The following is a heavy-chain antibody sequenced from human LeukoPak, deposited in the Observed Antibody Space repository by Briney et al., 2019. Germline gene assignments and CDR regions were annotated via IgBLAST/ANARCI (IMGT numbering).Heavy chain of an antibody. Sequence: ASVKVSCKASGYTFTGYYMHWVRQAPGQGLEWVGWINPNSGGTNYAQKFQGWVTMTRDTSISTAYMELRRLRSDDTAVYYCARTYYYDSSGANDAFDIWGQGTMSPSLQ. CDR1: GYTFTGYY. CDR2: INPNSGGT. CDR3: ARTYYYDSSGANDAFDI. J-gene: IGHJ3*02. D-gene: IGHD3-22*01. V-gene: IGHV1-2*04.